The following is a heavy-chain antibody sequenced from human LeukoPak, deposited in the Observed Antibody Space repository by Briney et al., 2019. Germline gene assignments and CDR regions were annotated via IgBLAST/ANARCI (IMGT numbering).Heavy chain of an antibody. J-gene: IGHJ3*02. CDR2: IYYRGST. D-gene: IGHD1-1*01. CDR3: ASYRTGEKSAFDI. CDR1: GFTFSSYS. Sequence: GSLRLSCAASGFTFSSYSMNWVRQAPGKGLEWIGSIYYRGSTYYNPSLKSRVTISVDTSKNQFSLKLSPVTAADTAVYYCASYRTGEKSAFDIWGQGTMVTVSS. V-gene: IGHV4-39*07.